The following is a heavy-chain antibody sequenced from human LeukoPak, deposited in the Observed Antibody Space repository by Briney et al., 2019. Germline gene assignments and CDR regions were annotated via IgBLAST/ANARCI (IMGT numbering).Heavy chain of an antibody. CDR3: AREDGGPNWFDP. J-gene: IGHJ5*02. CDR1: GGSLSSSNW. V-gene: IGHV4-4*02. Sequence: PSGTLSLTCAVSGGSLSSSNWWSWVRQPPGKGLEWIGEIYHSGSTNYNPSLKSRLTISVDKSKNQFSLKLSSVTAADTAVYYCAREDGGPNWFDPWGQGTLVTVSS. CDR2: IYHSGST. D-gene: IGHD4-23*01.